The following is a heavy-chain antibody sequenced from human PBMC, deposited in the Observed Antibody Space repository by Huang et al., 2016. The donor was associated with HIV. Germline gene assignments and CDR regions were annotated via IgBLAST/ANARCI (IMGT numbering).Heavy chain of an antibody. Sequence: EVQLVESGGGLVQPGGSLRLSCAASGFTFSDHYMDGVRQAPGKGLEWVGRSRNKVRSYTAEDAASVKGRFTIARDDSETSLYLQMNSLRTEDSAVYYCTGALASDTGMDVWGQGTTVTVSS. CDR1: GFTFSDHY. CDR3: TGALASDTGMDV. CDR2: SRNKVRSYTA. V-gene: IGHV3-72*01. J-gene: IGHJ6*02. D-gene: IGHD6-19*01.